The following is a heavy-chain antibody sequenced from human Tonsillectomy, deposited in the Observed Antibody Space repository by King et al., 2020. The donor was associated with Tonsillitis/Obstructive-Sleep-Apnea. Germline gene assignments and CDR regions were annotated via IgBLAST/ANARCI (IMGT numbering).Heavy chain of an antibody. CDR1: GFTFSYYA. V-gene: IGHV3-30*01. J-gene: IGHJ4*02. Sequence: VQLVESGGGVVQPGRSLRLSCAASGFTFSYYAMYWVRQAPGKGLEWVAVISYDGSNKYYADSVKGRFTISRDNSKNTLYLQMNSLRPEDTAVYYCARDLPIVMIPAAITGGFDYWGQGAQVTVSS. D-gene: IGHD2-2*02. CDR3: ARDLPIVMIPAAITGGFDY. CDR2: ISYDGSNK.